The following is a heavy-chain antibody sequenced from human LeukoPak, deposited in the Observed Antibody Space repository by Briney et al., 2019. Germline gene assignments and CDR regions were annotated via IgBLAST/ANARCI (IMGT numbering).Heavy chain of an antibody. CDR1: GFTFSNYG. D-gene: IGHD5-12*01. CDR2: IWFDGTNK. Sequence: GGSLRLSCAASGFTFSNYGMHWVRQAPGKGLEWVAVIWFDGTNKYYADSVRGRFTISRDNSKNTLYLHMGSLRAEDTAVYYCARDRGVAAHLDYWGQGTLVTVSS. V-gene: IGHV3-33*01. J-gene: IGHJ4*02. CDR3: ARDRGVAAHLDY.